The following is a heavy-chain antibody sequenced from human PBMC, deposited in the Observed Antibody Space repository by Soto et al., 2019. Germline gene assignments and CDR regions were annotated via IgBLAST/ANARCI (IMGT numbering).Heavy chain of an antibody. V-gene: IGHV1-24*01. CDR1: GYTLTELS. Sequence: ASVKVSCKVSGYTLTELSMHWVRQAPGKGLEWMGGFDPEDGETIYAQKFQGRVTMTEDTSTDTAYMELSSLRAEDTAVYYCAKTRGPTYYDVSDAFDIWGQGTMVTVSS. CDR2: FDPEDGET. J-gene: IGHJ3*02. CDR3: AKTRGPTYYDVSDAFDI. D-gene: IGHD3-3*01.